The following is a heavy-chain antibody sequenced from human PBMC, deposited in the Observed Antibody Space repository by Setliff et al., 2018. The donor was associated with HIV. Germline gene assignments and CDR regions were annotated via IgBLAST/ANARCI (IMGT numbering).Heavy chain of an antibody. D-gene: IGHD1-1*01. V-gene: IGHV3-7*03. J-gene: IGHJ5*01. Sequence: GGSLRLSCAASGFTFSAHQMSWVRQPPGKGLEWVANTKADGTDKYYVDSVEGRFAISRDNSKNSLYLQMNSLRAGDMAVYYCARDWNGDGRSIDSWGQGTLVTVSS. CDR1: GFTFSAHQ. CDR3: ARDWNGDGRSIDS. CDR2: TKADGTDK.